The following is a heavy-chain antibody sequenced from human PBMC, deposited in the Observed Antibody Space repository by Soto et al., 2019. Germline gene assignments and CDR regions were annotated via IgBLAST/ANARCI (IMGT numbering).Heavy chain of an antibody. D-gene: IGHD6-13*01. V-gene: IGHV3-21*01. CDR3: VRHRNSRGSWYWVDP. J-gene: IGHJ5*02. CDR1: GFAFNNYG. Sequence: GGSLRLSCTVSGFAFNNYGISWVRQAPGKGLEWVSSISKSDYTYYSDSVKGRFTISRDNAKNSVSLQMNTLRVEDTAVYYCVRHRNSRGSWYWVDPWGQGTLVTVSS. CDR2: ISKSDYT.